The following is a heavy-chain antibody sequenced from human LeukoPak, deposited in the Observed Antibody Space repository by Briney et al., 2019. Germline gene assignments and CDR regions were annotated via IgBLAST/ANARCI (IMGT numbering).Heavy chain of an antibody. CDR1: GFTFSSYS. CDR2: ISSSSSYI. J-gene: IGHJ4*02. CDR3: ASARMYDVSGSYTDY. D-gene: IGHD1-26*01. Sequence: KTGGSLRLSCAASGFTFSSYSMNWVRQAPGKGLEWVSSISSSSSYIYYADLVKGRFTISRDNAKNSLYLQMNSLRAEDTAVYYCASARMYDVSGSYTDYWGQGTLATVSS. V-gene: IGHV3-21*01.